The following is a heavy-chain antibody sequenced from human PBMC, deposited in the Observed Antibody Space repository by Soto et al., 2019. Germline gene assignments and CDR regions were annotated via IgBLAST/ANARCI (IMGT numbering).Heavy chain of an antibody. CDR2: ISSSSSTI. CDR1: GFTFSSYS. Sequence: EVQLVESGGGLVQPGGSLRLSCAASGFTFSSYSMNWVRQAPGKGLEWVSYISSSSSTIYYADSVKGRFTISRGNAKNSLYLQMNSLRAEDTAVYYCARELLDWNDAYGAFDIWGQGTMVTVSS. V-gene: IGHV3-48*01. D-gene: IGHD1-1*01. CDR3: ARELLDWNDAYGAFDI. J-gene: IGHJ3*02.